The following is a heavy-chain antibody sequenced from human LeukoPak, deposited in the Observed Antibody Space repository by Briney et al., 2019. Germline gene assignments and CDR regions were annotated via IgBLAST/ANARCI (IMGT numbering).Heavy chain of an antibody. D-gene: IGHD7-27*01. V-gene: IGHV3-48*04. CDR3: ARDVNWGFDN. J-gene: IGHJ4*02. CDR2: IRGSGVGSGSGM. Sequence: GVLRLSCAASGFTFSDYSMNWVRQAPGKGLEWVSNIRGSGVGSGSGMYYADSVRGRFTISRDNARNSLYLQKNSLRAEDTAFYYCARDVNWGFDNWGQGALVTASS. CDR1: GFTFSDYS.